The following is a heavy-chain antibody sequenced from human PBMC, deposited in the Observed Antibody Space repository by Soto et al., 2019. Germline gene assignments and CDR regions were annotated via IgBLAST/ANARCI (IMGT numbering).Heavy chain of an antibody. J-gene: IGHJ5*02. Sequence: GGSLRLSCAASGFTFSSYGMHWVRQAPGKGLEWVAVIWYDGSNKYYADSVKGRFTISRDNSKNTLYLQMNSLRAEDTAVYYCAKGNNGPYNNWFDPWGQGTLVTVSS. CDR1: GFTFSSYG. V-gene: IGHV3-30*02. CDR3: AKGNNGPYNNWFDP. D-gene: IGHD1-1*01. CDR2: IWYDGSNK.